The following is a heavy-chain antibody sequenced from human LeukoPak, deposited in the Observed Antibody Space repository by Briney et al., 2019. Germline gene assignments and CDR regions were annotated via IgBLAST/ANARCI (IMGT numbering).Heavy chain of an antibody. CDR2: ISGSGGST. V-gene: IGHV3-23*01. CDR3: AKTTSGFDYFDY. D-gene: IGHD2/OR15-2a*01. CDR1: GFTLSSYA. J-gene: IGHJ4*02. Sequence: PGGSLRLSCAASGFTLSSYALSWVRQAPGKGLECVSVISGSGGSTSYADSVKGRFTISRDISKNTLYLQMNSLRAEDTAVYYCAKTTSGFDYFDYWGQGTLVTVSS.